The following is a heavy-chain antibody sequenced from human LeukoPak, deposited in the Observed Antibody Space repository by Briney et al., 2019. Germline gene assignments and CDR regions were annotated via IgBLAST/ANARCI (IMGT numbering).Heavy chain of an antibody. CDR2: ISSSGSTI. Sequence: GGSLRLSCAASRFTFNSYAMSWVRQAPGKGLEWVSYISSSGSTIYYADSVKGRFTISRDNARNSLCLQMNSLGAEDTAVYYCARTGSTVTTRFDYWGQGTLVTVSS. V-gene: IGHV3-48*04. J-gene: IGHJ4*02. CDR3: ARTGSTVTTRFDY. CDR1: RFTFNSYA. D-gene: IGHD4-11*01.